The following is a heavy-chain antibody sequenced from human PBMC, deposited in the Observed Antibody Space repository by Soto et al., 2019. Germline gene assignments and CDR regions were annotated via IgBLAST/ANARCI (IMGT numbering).Heavy chain of an antibody. V-gene: IGHV3-33*01. CDR3: ARDRLLEDYYYYGMDV. J-gene: IGHJ6*02. Sequence: VGSLRLSCAASGFTFSSYGMHWVRQAPGKGLEWVAVIWYDGSNKYYADSVKGRFTISRDNSKNTLYLQMNSLRAEDTAVYYCARDRLLEDYYYYGMDVWGQGTTVTVSS. D-gene: IGHD3-22*01. CDR2: IWYDGSNK. CDR1: GFTFSSYG.